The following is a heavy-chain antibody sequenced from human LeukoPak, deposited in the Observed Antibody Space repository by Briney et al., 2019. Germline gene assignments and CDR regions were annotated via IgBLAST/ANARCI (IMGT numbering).Heavy chain of an antibody. J-gene: IGHJ5*02. CDR1: GGSISSISYY. V-gene: IGHV4-39*01. D-gene: IGHD6-13*01. Sequence: SETLSLTCTVSGGSISSISYYWGWIRQPPGKGLEWIGGIYYSGSTYYNPYLKSRVTITVDTSKNQFSLKLSSVTAADTAVYYCARRLSSSWYNWFDPWGQGTLVTVSS. CDR2: IYYSGST. CDR3: ARRLSSSWYNWFDP.